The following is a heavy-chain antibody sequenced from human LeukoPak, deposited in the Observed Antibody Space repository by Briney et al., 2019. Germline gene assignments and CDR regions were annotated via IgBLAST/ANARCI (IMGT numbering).Heavy chain of an antibody. V-gene: IGHV1-69*04. CDR2: IIPILGIA. Sequence: SVKVSCKASGGTFSSYAISWVRQAPGQGLEWMGRIIPILGIANYAQKFQGRVTITADKSTSTAYMELSSLRSEDTAVYYCARDLYYYGSGSLGIFDYWGQGTLVTVSS. D-gene: IGHD3-10*01. J-gene: IGHJ4*02. CDR3: ARDLYYYGSGSLGIFDY. CDR1: GGTFSSYA.